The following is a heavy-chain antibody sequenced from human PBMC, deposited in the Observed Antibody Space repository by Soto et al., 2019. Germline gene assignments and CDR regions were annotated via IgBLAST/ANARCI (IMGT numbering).Heavy chain of an antibody. CDR1: GYTLTELS. Sequence: ASVKVSCKVSGYTLTELSMHWVRQAPGKGLEWMGGFDPEDGETIYAQKFQGRVTMTEDTSTDTAYMELSSLRSEDTAVYFCATRLSYHYYHGMDGWGQGTTVPVSS. CDR2: FDPEDGET. CDR3: ATRLSYHYYHGMDG. J-gene: IGHJ6*01. V-gene: IGHV1-24*01.